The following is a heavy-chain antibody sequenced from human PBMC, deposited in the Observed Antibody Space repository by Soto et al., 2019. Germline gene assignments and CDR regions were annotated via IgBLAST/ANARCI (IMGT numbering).Heavy chain of an antibody. V-gene: IGHV3-23*01. CDR1: GFTFSVYA. Sequence: EVRLLESGGGLVQPGGSLRLSCAASGFTFSVYAMSWVRQAPGKGLEWVSGISGSGDSTHYADSVKGRFTVSRDNSKSMLYLQTTSRRAEGTAIYYCAKALYGGFTYWGQGTLVTVSS. J-gene: IGHJ4*02. D-gene: IGHD3-10*01. CDR2: ISGSGDST. CDR3: AKALYGGFTY.